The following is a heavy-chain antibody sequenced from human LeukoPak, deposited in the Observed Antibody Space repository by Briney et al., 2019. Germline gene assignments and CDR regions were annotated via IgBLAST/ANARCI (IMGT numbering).Heavy chain of an antibody. Sequence: GGSLRLSCAVSGFTLSSFSMSWVRQAPGKGLEWVANLKEDESEKYYVDSVKGRFTISRDNAKNSLYLQMNSLRAEDTAVYYCARGSSSWDRGYFDYWGQGTLVTVSS. J-gene: IGHJ4*02. V-gene: IGHV3-7*02. CDR3: ARGSSSWDRGYFDY. CDR1: GFTLSSFS. CDR2: LKEDESEK. D-gene: IGHD6-13*01.